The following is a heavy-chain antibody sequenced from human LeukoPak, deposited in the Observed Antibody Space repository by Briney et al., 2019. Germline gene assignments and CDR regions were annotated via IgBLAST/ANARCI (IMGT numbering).Heavy chain of an antibody. J-gene: IGHJ4*02. D-gene: IGHD6-6*01. Sequence: GESLKISCKGSGYSFTSYWIGWVRQMPGKGLEWMGIIYPGDSDTRYSPSFQGQVTISADKSISPAYLQWSSLKASDTAMYYCASGPVIAARRFSYFDYWGQGTLVTVSS. CDR3: ASGPVIAARRFSYFDY. CDR2: IYPGDSDT. CDR1: GYSFTSYW. V-gene: IGHV5-51*01.